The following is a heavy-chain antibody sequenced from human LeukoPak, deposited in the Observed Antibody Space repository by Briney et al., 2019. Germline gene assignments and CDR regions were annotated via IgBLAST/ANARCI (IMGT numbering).Heavy chain of an antibody. J-gene: IGHJ4*02. V-gene: IGHV3-23*01. CDR1: GFTFRSYA. CDR3: AKVKDSSGWYYFDY. CDR2: ISGSGGST. Sequence: GGSLRLSCAASGFTFRSYAMNWVRQAPGKGLEWVSGISGSGGSTYYTDSVKGRFTISRDNSKNTLYLQMNSLRAEDTAVYYCAKVKDSSGWYYFDYWGQGTLVTVSS. D-gene: IGHD6-19*01.